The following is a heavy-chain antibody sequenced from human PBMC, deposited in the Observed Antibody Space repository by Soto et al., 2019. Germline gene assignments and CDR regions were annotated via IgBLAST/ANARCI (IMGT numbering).Heavy chain of an antibody. CDR2: IYYNGKT. V-gene: IGHV4-31*02. CDR1: GGSISNGGYY. CDR3: ARLLGYCSSTSCRYYFDY. J-gene: IGHJ4*02. Sequence: QVQLQESGPGLVKPSQTLSLTCSVSGGSISNGGYYWSWIRQLPGKALEWIGHIYYNGKTYYNPSLRSRLTMLVDTSKNHFSLKLSSVTAADTAVYYCARLLGYCSSTSCRYYFDYWGQGALVTVSS. D-gene: IGHD2-2*01.